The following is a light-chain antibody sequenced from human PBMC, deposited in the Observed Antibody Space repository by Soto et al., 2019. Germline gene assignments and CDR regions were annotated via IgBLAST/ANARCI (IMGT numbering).Light chain of an antibody. V-gene: IGKV1-39*01. CDR3: QQSYSTPQST. CDR1: QSISSY. Sequence: DIPMTQSPSSLSASVGDRVTITCRASQSISSYLNWYQQKPGKAPKLLIYAASSLQSWVPSRFSGSGSGTDFTLTISSLQPEDFATYYCQQSYSTPQSTFGPGTKVDIK. CDR2: AAS. J-gene: IGKJ3*01.